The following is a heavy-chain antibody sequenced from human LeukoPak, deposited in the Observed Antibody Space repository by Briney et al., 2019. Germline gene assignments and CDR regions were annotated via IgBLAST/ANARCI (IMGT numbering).Heavy chain of an antibody. CDR2: ISSSSSTI. V-gene: IGHV3-48*01. CDR1: GFTFSSYS. D-gene: IGHD4-23*01. J-gene: IGHJ4*02. Sequence: PGGSLRLSCAASGFTFSSYSMNWVRRAPGKGLEWVSYISSSSSTIYYADSVKGRFTISRDNAKNSLYLQMNSLRAEDTAVYYCARGGWGRSTVVTEGYYFDYWGQGTLVTVSS. CDR3: ARGGWGRSTVVTEGYYFDY.